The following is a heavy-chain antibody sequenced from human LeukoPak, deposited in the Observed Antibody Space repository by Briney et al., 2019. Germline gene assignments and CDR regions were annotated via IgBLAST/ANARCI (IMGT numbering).Heavy chain of an antibody. V-gene: IGHV1-18*01. CDR1: GYTFTSYG. CDR2: ISGYNGNT. Sequence: ASVKVSYKASGYTFTSYGISWVRQAPGQGLEWMGWISGYNGNTNYAQKLQGRVTMTTDTSTSTAYMELRSLISDDTAIYYCARQVDTTMALPDYWGQGTLVTVSS. CDR3: ARQVDTTMALPDY. J-gene: IGHJ4*02. D-gene: IGHD5-18*01.